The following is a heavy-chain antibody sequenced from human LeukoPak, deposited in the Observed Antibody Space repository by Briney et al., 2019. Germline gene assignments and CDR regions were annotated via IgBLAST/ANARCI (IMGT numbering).Heavy chain of an antibody. CDR1: GFTFGTYW. CDR2: IKVDGSEK. V-gene: IGHV3-7*01. J-gene: IGHJ4*02. Sequence: GGSLRLSCTASGFTFGTYWMTWVRQAPGRGLEWVANIKVDGSEKYSVDSVKGRFTISRDNAKNSLYLQMNSLRVEDTAVYFCARMLVYDAGGEAFDCWGQGTQVTVSS. D-gene: IGHD2-8*01. CDR3: ARMLVYDAGGEAFDC.